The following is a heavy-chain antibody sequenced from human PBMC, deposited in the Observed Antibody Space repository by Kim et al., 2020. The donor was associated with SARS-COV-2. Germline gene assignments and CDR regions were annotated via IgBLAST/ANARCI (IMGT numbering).Heavy chain of an antibody. CDR3: ARSGVFDWLLSSFDY. Sequence: GGSLRLSCAASGFTFSSYAMHWVRQAPGKGLEWVAVISYDGSNKYYADSVKGRFTISRDNSKNTLYLQMNSLRAEDTAVYYCARSGVFDWLLSSFDYWGQGTLVTVSS. CDR2: ISYDGSNK. CDR1: GFTFSSYA. D-gene: IGHD3-9*01. J-gene: IGHJ4*02. V-gene: IGHV3-30*04.